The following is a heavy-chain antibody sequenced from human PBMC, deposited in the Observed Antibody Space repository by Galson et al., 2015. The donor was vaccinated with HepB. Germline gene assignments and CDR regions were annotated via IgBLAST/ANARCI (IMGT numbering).Heavy chain of an antibody. J-gene: IGHJ6*02. CDR1: GFNFGSYF. D-gene: IGHD4-17*01. V-gene: IGHV3-21*06. CDR2: ISTRSTYI. CDR3: ARVYDGDDAGEDYGMDV. Sequence: SLRLSCAGSGFNFGSYFMNWVRQAPEKGLEWVAYISTRSTYIYYADSMKGRFTISRDDAKNSLYLQMNSPRADDTAVYYCARVYDGDDAGEDYGMDVWGPGATVTVSS.